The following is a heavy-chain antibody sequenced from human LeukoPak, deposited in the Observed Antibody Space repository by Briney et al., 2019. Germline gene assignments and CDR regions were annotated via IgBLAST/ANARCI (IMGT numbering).Heavy chain of an antibody. CDR1: GFTFSSYA. J-gene: IGHJ3*02. V-gene: IGHV3-23*01. D-gene: IGHD1-26*01. CDR2: ISGSGGST. Sequence: GGSLRLSCAASGFTFSSYAMSWVRQAPGKGLEWVSAISGSGGSTYYADSVKGRFTISRDNSKNTLYLQMNSLRAEDTAVYYCAKWGGSIVGATGGLAEGAFDTWGQGTMVTVSS. CDR3: AKWGGSIVGATGGLAEGAFDT.